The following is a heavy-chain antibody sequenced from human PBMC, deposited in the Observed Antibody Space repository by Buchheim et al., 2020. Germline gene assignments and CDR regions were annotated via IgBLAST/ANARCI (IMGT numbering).Heavy chain of an antibody. CDR2: IYYSGST. CDR3: ASIVGATQYFDY. Sequence: QVQLQESGPGLVKPSETLSLTCTVSGGSISSYYWSWIRQPPGKGLEWIGYIYYSGSTNYNPSLKSRVTLSADTAKNQFSLKLSSVTAADTAVYYCASIVGATQYFDYWGQGTL. J-gene: IGHJ4*02. D-gene: IGHD1-26*01. CDR1: GGSISSYY. V-gene: IGHV4-59*01.